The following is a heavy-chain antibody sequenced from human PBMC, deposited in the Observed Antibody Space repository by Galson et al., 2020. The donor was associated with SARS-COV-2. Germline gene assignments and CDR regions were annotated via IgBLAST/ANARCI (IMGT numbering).Heavy chain of an antibody. D-gene: IGHD5-12*01. J-gene: IGHJ4*02. CDR2: IYYSGNT. Sequence: SETLSLTCTVSGGSISSSSYYWGWIRQPPGKGLEWIGSIYYSGNTYYNPSLKSRVTMSVDTSKNQFSVKLSSVTAADTAVYYCARQQDGYGDYDILAYWDQGALVTVSS. V-gene: IGHV4-39*01. CDR1: GGSISSSSYY. CDR3: ARQQDGYGDYDILAY.